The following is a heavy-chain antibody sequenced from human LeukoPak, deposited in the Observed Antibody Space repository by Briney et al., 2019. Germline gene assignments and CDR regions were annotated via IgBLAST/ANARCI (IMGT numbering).Heavy chain of an antibody. CDR1: GFTFDNYA. CDR2: ISWNSGSI. V-gene: IGHV3-9*03. CDR3: TKDGGSGSYYSPSHFDY. Sequence: GRSLRISCAASGFTFDNYAMHWVRQAPGKGLEWVSGISWNSGSIGYADSVKGRLTISRDNAKNSLYLQMNSLRAEDMALYYCTKDGGSGSYYSPSHFDYWGQGTLVTVSS. D-gene: IGHD3-10*01. J-gene: IGHJ4*02.